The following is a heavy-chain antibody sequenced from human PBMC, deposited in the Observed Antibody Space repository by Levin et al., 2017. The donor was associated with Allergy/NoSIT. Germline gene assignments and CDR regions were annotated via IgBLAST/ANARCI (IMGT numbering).Heavy chain of an antibody. D-gene: IGHD2-15*01. CDR1: GFTFSSYS. CDR2: ISSSSSYI. CDR3: ARDGYCSGGSCYPSIPYWYFDL. Sequence: GGSLRLSCAASGFTFSSYSMNWVRQAPGKGLEWVSSISSSSSYIYYADSVKGRFTISRDNAKNSLYLQMNSLRAEDTAVYYCARDGYCSGGSCYPSIPYWYFDLWGRGTLVTVSS. J-gene: IGHJ2*01. V-gene: IGHV3-21*01.